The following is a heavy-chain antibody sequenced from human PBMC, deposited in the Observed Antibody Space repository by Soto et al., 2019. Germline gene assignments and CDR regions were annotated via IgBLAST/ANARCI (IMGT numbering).Heavy chain of an antibody. J-gene: IGHJ4*02. Sequence: QVQLVQYGAEVKKPGASVKVSCKASGYSSTSYGISWVRQAHGQGLEWMGWISAYNGNTNYAQKLQGRVTMTTDTSASTSYMELRSLRSDDTAVYYCARDNSYESDYWGQGTLVTVSS. D-gene: IGHD5-12*01. V-gene: IGHV1-18*01. CDR1: GYSSTSYG. CDR2: ISAYNGNT. CDR3: ARDNSYESDY.